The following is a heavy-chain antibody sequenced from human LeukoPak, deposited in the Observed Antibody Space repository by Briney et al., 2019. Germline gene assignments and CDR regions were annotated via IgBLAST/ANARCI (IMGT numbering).Heavy chain of an antibody. CDR3: ARRGAYDSGIYHAFDV. CDR1: GYRFSNYW. V-gene: IGHV5-51*01. D-gene: IGHD3-10*01. Sequence: GESLKISCKGSGYRFSNYWIDWVRQMPGKGLEWMGIIYPGDSDTRYSPSFQGQVTISADESVSAAYLQWSSLRASDTAMYYCARRGAYDSGIYHAFDVWGQGTMVTVSS. J-gene: IGHJ3*01. CDR2: IYPGDSDT.